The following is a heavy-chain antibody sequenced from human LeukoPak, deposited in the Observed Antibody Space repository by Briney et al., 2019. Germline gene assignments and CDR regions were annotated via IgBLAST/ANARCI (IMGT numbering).Heavy chain of an antibody. CDR1: GYTLTSYG. Sequence: ASVKVSCKASGYTLTSYGISWVRQAPGQGLEWMGWISAYNGDTNYAQKLQGRVTMTTDTSTSTAYMELRSLRSDDTAVYYCARSIAGNYPRDYWGQGTLVTVSS. V-gene: IGHV1-18*01. CDR2: ISAYNGDT. J-gene: IGHJ4*02. CDR3: ARSIAGNYPRDY. D-gene: IGHD1-14*01.